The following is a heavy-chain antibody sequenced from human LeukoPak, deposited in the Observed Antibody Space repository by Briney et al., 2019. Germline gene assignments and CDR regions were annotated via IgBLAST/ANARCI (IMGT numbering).Heavy chain of an antibody. Sequence: PGGSLRLSCAASGFAFSSYWMLWVRQVPGKGLVWVSRIEGDGTITTYADLVKGRFTISRDNTTNILHLQMNSLRAEDTAIYYCSRSQFDYWGRGVLVTVSS. V-gene: IGHV3-74*01. J-gene: IGHJ4*02. CDR1: GFAFSSYW. CDR3: SRSQFDY. CDR2: IEGDGTIT.